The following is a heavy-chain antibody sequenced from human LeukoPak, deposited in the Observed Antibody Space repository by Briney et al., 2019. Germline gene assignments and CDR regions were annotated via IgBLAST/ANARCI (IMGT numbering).Heavy chain of an antibody. Sequence: SETLSLTCTVSGGSISSSSYYWGWIRQPPGKGLEWIGSIYYSGSTYYNPSLKSRVTISVDTSKNQFSLKLSSVTAADTAMYYCARSSYYYGSGSWGQGTLVTVSS. D-gene: IGHD3-10*01. CDR2: IYYSGST. CDR3: ARSSYYYGSGS. V-gene: IGHV4-39*01. CDR1: GGSISSSSYY. J-gene: IGHJ4*02.